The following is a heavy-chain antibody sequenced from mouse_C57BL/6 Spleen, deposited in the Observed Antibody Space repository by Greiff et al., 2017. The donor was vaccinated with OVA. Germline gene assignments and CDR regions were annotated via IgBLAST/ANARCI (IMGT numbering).Heavy chain of an antibody. CDR3: ARGEFTTVDAMDY. J-gene: IGHJ4*01. D-gene: IGHD1-1*01. CDR1: GYTFTSYW. V-gene: IGHV1-53*01. Sequence: QVQLQQPGTDLVKPGASVKLSCKASGYTFTSYWMHWVKQRPGQGLEWIGNINPSNGGTNYNEKFKSKATLTVDKSSSTAYMQLSSLTSEDSAVYYCARGEFTTVDAMDYWGQGTSVTVSS. CDR2: INPSNGGT.